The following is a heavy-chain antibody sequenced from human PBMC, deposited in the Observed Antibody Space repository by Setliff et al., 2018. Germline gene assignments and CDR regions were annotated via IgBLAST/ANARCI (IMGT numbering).Heavy chain of an antibody. CDR3: VKASSDLPMAYFDL. D-gene: IGHD3-10*01. V-gene: IGHV3-33*03. CDR2: IYHDGGNK. Sequence: PGGSLRLSCAASGFTFSSYGMHWVRQAPGKGLEWVAVIYHDGGNKYYADSVKGRFTISRDNSKNTLYLQMSSLRSEDTAVYYCVKASSDLPMAYFDLWGQGTLVTVSS. CDR1: GFTFSSYG. J-gene: IGHJ4*02.